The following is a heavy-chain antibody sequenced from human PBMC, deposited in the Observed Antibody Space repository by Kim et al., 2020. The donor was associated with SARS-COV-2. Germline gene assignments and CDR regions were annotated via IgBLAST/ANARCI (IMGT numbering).Heavy chain of an antibody. Sequence: SETLSLTCAVSGGSISSGGYSWSWIRQPPGKGLEWTGYIYYSGSTYYNPSLKSRVTISVDRSKNQFSLKLSSVTAADTAVYYCASEGTVVTGGFDYWGQGTLVTVSS. V-gene: IGHV4-30-2*01. J-gene: IGHJ4*02. CDR1: GGSISSGGYS. D-gene: IGHD2-15*01. CDR3: ASEGTVVTGGFDY. CDR2: IYYSGST.